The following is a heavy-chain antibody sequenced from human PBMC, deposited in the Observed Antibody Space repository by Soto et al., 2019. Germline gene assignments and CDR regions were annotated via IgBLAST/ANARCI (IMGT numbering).Heavy chain of an antibody. CDR3: APAPYYYDSSGYDAFDI. Sequence: SLRLSCAAAGFPFSRYWMSWGRQAPGKGLEWVSAISGSGGSTYYADSVKGRFTISRDNSKNTLYLQMNSLRAEDTAVYYCAPAPYYYDSSGYDAFDIWGQGTMVTVSS. V-gene: IGHV3-23*01. CDR2: ISGSGGST. CDR1: GFPFSRYW. J-gene: IGHJ3*02. D-gene: IGHD3-22*01.